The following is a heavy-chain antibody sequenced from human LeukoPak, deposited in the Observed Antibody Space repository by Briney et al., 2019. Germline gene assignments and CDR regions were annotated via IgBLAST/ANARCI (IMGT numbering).Heavy chain of an antibody. CDR3: ARVKEASAFDI. Sequence: GGSLRLSCAASGFTFSSYSMNWVRQAPGKGLEWVSSISRSGRHTYYAGSVKGRFTISRDNAKNSLYLQMNSLRAGDTAVYYCARVKEASAFDIWGQGTMVTVSS. CDR2: ISRSGRHT. V-gene: IGHV3-21*01. J-gene: IGHJ3*02. D-gene: IGHD5-12*01. CDR1: GFTFSSYS.